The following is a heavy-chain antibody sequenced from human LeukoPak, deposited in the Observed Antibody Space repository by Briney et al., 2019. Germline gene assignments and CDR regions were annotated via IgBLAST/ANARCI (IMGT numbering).Heavy chain of an antibody. CDR1: GDSVSSNSAA. V-gene: IGHV6-1*01. CDR3: ARDLYGSGSYYFRDPRPNWFDP. Sequence: SQTLSLTCAISGDSVSSNSAAWNWLRQSPSRGLEWLGRTYYRSKWYNDYAVSVKSRITINPDTSKNQFSLQLNSVTPEDTAVYYCARDLYGSGSYYFRDPRPNWFDPWGQGTLVTVSS. J-gene: IGHJ5*02. D-gene: IGHD3-10*01. CDR2: TYYRSKWYN.